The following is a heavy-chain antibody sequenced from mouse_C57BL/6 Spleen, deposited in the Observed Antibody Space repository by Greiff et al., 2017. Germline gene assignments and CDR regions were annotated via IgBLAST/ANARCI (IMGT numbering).Heavy chain of an antibody. J-gene: IGHJ4*01. D-gene: IGHD1-1*01. Sequence: EVQLVESGGGLVQSGRSLRLSCATSGFTFSDFYMEWVRQAPGKGLEWIAASRNKANDDTTEYSASVKGRFIVARDTSQSSLYLQMNDLRAEDTAIYYCARDAYGSSYDAMDYWGQGTSVTVSS. V-gene: IGHV7-1*01. CDR2: SRNKANDDTT. CDR3: ARDAYGSSYDAMDY. CDR1: GFTFSDFY.